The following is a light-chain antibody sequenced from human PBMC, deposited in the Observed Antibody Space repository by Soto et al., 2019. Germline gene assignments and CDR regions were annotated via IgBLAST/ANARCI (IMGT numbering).Light chain of an antibody. CDR3: LQHSSYPYT. V-gene: IGKV1-17*01. J-gene: IGKJ2*01. Sequence: DIQMTQSPSSLSASVGDGVTITCWASQGVGNDLGWYQQKPGKAPQRLIYGASFLQSGVPSRFSGSGSGTEFTLTISSLQPEDFATYFCLQHSSYPYTFGQGTKLEIK. CDR1: QGVGND. CDR2: GAS.